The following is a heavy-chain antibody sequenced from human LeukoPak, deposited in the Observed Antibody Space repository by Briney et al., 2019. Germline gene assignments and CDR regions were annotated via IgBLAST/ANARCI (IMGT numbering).Heavy chain of an antibody. CDR3: ARVPYGPDPYYYGMDV. CDR2: IYTSGST. D-gene: IGHD3-10*01. Sequence: SETLSLTCTVSGGSISSYYWSWIRQPAGKGLEWIGRIYTSGSTNYNPSLKSRVTMSVDTSKNQFSLKLGSVTAADTAVYYCARVPYGPDPYYYGMDVWGQGTTVTVSS. CDR1: GGSISSYY. V-gene: IGHV4-4*07. J-gene: IGHJ6*02.